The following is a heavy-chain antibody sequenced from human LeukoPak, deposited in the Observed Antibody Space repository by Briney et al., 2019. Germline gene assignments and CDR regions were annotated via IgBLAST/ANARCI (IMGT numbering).Heavy chain of an antibody. Sequence: PGASVKVSCKASGYTFTSYDINWVRQATGQGLEWMGWMNPNSGNTGYAQKFQGRVTITRDTSISTAYMELSRLRSDDTAVYYCARDISSSWRIPYYYYYMDVWGKGTTVTVSS. D-gene: IGHD6-13*01. CDR1: GYTFTSYD. J-gene: IGHJ6*03. CDR2: MNPNSGNT. CDR3: ARDISSSWRIPYYYYYMDV. V-gene: IGHV1-8*03.